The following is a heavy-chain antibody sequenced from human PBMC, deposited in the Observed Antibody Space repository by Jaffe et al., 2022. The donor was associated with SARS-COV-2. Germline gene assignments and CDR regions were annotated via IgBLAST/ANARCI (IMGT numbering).Heavy chain of an antibody. D-gene: IGHD3-16*01. CDR1: GGSISSGSYY. V-gene: IGHV4-61*02. CDR2: IYTSGST. CDR3: ARVYDVAIDY. J-gene: IGHJ4*02. Sequence: QVQLQESGPGLVKPSQTLSLTCTVSGGSISSGSYYWSWIRQPAGKGLEWIGRIYTSGSTNYNPSLKSRVTISVDTSKNQFSLKLSSVTAADTAVYYCARVYDVAIDYWGQGTLVTVSS.